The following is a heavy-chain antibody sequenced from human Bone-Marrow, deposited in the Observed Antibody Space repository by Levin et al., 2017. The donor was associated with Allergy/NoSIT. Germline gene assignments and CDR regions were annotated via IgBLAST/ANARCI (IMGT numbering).Heavy chain of an antibody. J-gene: IGHJ4*02. CDR3: ARVSGATVFDY. D-gene: IGHD3-10*01. CDR1: GGPISGGGYS. CDR2: MYHAGTT. Sequence: SETLSLTCAVSGGPISGGGYSWSWIRQPPGKGLEWIGYMYHAGTTLYNPSLKSRATISVDRTKNQFSLNVTSATAADTAIYYCARVSGATVFDYWGQGILVTVSS. V-gene: IGHV4-30-2*01.